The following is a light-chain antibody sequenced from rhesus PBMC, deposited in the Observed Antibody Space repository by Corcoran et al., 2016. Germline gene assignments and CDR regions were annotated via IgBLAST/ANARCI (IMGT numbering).Light chain of an antibody. V-gene: IGKV1-33*02. CDR1: QGITNK. J-gene: IGKJ3*01. CDR3: QHGYGTPFT. CDR2: SAS. Sequence: DIQMTQSPSSLSASVGDTVIITCRASQGITNKLAWYQQKPGKVPKLLIYSASTLQTVVPSRFSGSGSGTDFTLTISSLQPEDSATYYCQHGYGTPFTFGPGTKLDIK.